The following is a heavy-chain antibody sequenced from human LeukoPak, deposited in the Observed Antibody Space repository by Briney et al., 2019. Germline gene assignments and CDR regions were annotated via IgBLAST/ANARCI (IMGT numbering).Heavy chain of an antibody. CDR1: GFTFSSYS. Sequence: GGSLRLSCAASGFTFSSYSMNWVRQAPGKGLEWVSYISSSSSTIYYADSVKGRFTISRDNAKNSLYLQMNSLRAEDTAVYYCAKDSAPRGYSYGYGSDAFDIWGQGTMVTVSS. D-gene: IGHD5-18*01. CDR2: ISSSSSTI. V-gene: IGHV3-48*01. CDR3: AKDSAPRGYSYGYGSDAFDI. J-gene: IGHJ3*02.